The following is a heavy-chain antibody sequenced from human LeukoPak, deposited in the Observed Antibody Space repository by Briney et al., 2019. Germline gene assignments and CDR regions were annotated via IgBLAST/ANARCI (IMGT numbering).Heavy chain of an antibody. CDR2: VYSSGST. J-gene: IGHJ4*02. CDR3: ARVTTIFGVDMYYFDY. Sequence: PSETLSLTCTVSGGSISSNYWTWVRQPPGKGLEWIGYVYSSGSTSYNPSLKDRVTISIDTSKNQFSLKLSSVTAADTAVYYCARVTTIFGVDMYYFDYWGQGTLVTVSS. V-gene: IGHV4-59*01. CDR1: GGSISSNY. D-gene: IGHD3-3*01.